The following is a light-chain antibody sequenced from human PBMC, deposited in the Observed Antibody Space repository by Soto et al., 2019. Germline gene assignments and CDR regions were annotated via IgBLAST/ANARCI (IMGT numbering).Light chain of an antibody. V-gene: IGKV3-15*01. Sequence: EIVVTQSPATLSVSPGETTRLSCRASQSINSDVAWYQQKLGQTPRLLIHGASTRATGIAARFSGSGSGTEFTLTISGLQSEDFATYYCQQYNNWPPITFGQGTRLEIK. J-gene: IGKJ5*01. CDR1: QSINSD. CDR3: QQYNNWPPIT. CDR2: GAS.